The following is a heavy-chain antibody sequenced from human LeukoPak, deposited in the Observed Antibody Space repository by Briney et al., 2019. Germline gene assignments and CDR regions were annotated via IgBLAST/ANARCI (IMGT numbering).Heavy chain of an antibody. CDR1: GFTFSSYG. Sequence: GGSLRLSCAASGFTFSSYGMHWVRQAPGKGLEWVAFIRYDGSNKYYADSVKGRFTISRDNAKNTLYLQMNSLRAEDTAVYYCARENIAVAGSDYWGQGTLVTVSS. V-gene: IGHV3-30*02. CDR2: IRYDGSNK. J-gene: IGHJ4*02. CDR3: ARENIAVAGSDY. D-gene: IGHD6-19*01.